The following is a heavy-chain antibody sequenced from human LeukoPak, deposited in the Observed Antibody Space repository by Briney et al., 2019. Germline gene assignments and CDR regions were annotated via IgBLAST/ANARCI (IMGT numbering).Heavy chain of an antibody. V-gene: IGHV1-69*05. J-gene: IGHJ4*02. CDR3: ARGDGYNAMNYYFDY. CDR1: GGTFSSYA. Sequence: ASVKVSCKASGGTFSSYAISWVRQAPGQGLEWMGGIIPIFGTANYAQKFQGRVTITTDGSTSTAYMELSSLRSEDTAVYYCARGDGYNAMNYYFDYWGQGTLVTVSS. D-gene: IGHD5-24*01. CDR2: IIPIFGTA.